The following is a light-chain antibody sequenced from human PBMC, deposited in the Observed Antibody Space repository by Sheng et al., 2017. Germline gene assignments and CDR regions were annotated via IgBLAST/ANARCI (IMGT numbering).Light chain of an antibody. V-gene: IGKV3-11*01. CDR3: HQRSNWPWT. CDR1: QSVSTY. CDR2: DAS. Sequence: EIVLTQSPATLSLSPGERATLSCRASQSVSTYLAWYQHKPGQPPRLLIYDASSRATGIPARFSGSGSGTDFTLTISSLEPEDFAVYYCHQRSNWPWTFGQGTKVEIK. J-gene: IGKJ1*01.